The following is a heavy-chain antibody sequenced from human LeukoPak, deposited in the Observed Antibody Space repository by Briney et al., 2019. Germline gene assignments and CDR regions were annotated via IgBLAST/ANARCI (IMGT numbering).Heavy chain of an antibody. Sequence: GGSLRLSRAASGFTFDDYAMHWVRQAPGKGLEWVSGISWNSGSIGYADSVKGRFTISRDNAKNSLYLQMNSLRAEDTALYYCAKGVDIVATIPSYFDYWGQGALVTVSS. D-gene: IGHD5-12*01. V-gene: IGHV3-9*01. J-gene: IGHJ4*02. CDR3: AKGVDIVATIPSYFDY. CDR2: ISWNSGSI. CDR1: GFTFDDYA.